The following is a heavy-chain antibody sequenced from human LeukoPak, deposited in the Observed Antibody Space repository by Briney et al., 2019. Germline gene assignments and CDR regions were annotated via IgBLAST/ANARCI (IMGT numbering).Heavy chain of an antibody. CDR2: CVPEDGET. V-gene: IGHV1-24*01. CDR3: ASYYYDSCGYSPVIHY. D-gene: IGHD3-22*01. J-gene: IGHJ4*02. Sequence: ASVKVSCKVSVYTLTELSMHWVRQAPGKGLEWMGGCVPEDGETIYAQKFQGRVTMTEDTSTDTAYMELSSLRSEDTAVYYCASYYYDSCGYSPVIHYWGQGTLVTVSS. CDR1: VYTLTELS.